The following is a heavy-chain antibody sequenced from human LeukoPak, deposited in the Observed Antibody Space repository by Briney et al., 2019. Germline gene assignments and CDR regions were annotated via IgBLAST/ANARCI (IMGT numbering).Heavy chain of an antibody. V-gene: IGHV4-39*01. CDR1: GGSISSSSYY. J-gene: IGHJ5*02. CDR3: ARISWSATYYYGSGGMNWFDP. D-gene: IGHD3-10*01. Sequence: PSETLSLTCTASGGSISSSSYYWGWIRQPPGKGLEWIGSIYYSGSTYYNPSLKSRVTISVDTSKNQFSLKLSSVTAADTAVYYCARISWSATYYYGSGGMNWFDPWGQGTLVTVSS. CDR2: IYYSGST.